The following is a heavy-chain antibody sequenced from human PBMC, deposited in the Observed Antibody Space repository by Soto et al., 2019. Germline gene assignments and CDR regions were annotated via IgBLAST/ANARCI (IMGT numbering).Heavy chain of an antibody. CDR3: ARGLITGSHYSGGWYYFDS. V-gene: IGHV4-34*01. J-gene: IGHJ4*02. Sequence: QVQLQQSGAGLLKPSETLSLTCAVYGESFSGYIWTWIRQTPGKGLQWIGQINHSGSASYNPSLKSRVTISGHPSNSQFSLELSSVTAADTAVYYCARGLITGSHYSGGWYYFDSWGQGTQVTVSS. CDR2: INHSGSA. D-gene: IGHD6-19*01. CDR1: GESFSGYI.